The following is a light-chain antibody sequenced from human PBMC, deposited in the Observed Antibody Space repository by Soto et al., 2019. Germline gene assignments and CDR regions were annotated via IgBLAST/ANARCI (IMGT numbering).Light chain of an antibody. J-gene: IGLJ2*01. Sequence: QSVLTQPPSASGTPGQRVTISCSGSSSNIGSNSANWYQQLPGTAPKLVMYSTNQRPSGVPDRFSGSKSGTSASLAISDLQSEDEADYYCVAWDDTLNGHVVFGGGTKLTVL. CDR3: VAWDDTLNGHVV. CDR1: SSNIGSNS. V-gene: IGLV1-44*01. CDR2: STN.